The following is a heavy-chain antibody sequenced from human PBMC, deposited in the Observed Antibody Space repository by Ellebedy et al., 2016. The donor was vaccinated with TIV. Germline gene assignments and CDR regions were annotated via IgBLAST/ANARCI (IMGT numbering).Heavy chain of an antibody. J-gene: IGHJ3*02. V-gene: IGHV3-23*01. CDR3: ARWSDDAYDI. Sequence: GGSLRLSXKVSGFTYSSYAMTWVRQGPGKGLEWASSTSASGGSTYYAASVKGRFTISRDNSRNALYLKMNSLRADDTAIYYCARWSDDAYDIWGQGTLVTVSS. CDR1: GFTYSSYA. CDR2: TSASGGST.